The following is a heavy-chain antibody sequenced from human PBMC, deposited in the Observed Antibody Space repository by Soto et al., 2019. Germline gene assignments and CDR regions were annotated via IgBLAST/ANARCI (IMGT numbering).Heavy chain of an antibody. CDR3: ASPEGDY. V-gene: IGHV1-45*02. CDR2: ITPFSGDV. CDR1: GNTFTYRY. J-gene: IGHJ4*02. Sequence: SVKVSCKALGNTFTYRYLHWVRQAPGQALEWMGWITPFSGDVHYAQKFQERVTITRDTSTNTAYMRLSSLRPEDTAMYYCASPEGDYWGQGTLVTVSS.